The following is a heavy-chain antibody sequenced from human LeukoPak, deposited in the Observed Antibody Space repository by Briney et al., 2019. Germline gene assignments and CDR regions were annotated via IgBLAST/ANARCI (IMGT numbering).Heavy chain of an antibody. D-gene: IGHD5-24*01. V-gene: IGHV1-18*01. CDR1: GYTLTNYG. CDR3: ATGVEMATILPHY. Sequence: EASVKVSCKASGYTLTNYGISWLRQAPGQGLEWMGWISAYNGNTNYAQKLQGRVTMTTDTSTSTAYMELSSLRSEDTAVYYCATGVEMATILPHYWGQGTLVTVSS. CDR2: ISAYNGNT. J-gene: IGHJ4*02.